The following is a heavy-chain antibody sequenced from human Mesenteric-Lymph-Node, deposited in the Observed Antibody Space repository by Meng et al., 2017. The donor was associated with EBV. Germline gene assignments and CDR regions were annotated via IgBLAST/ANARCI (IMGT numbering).Heavy chain of an antibody. CDR1: GGSVSSSSDF. V-gene: IGHV4-39*01. CDR3: TSTPNPNFYDY. CDR2: ISYSGNS. D-gene: IGHD1-14*01. J-gene: IGHJ4*02. Sequence: QPQGPGPGLVKASETLSLTCTVSGGSVSSSSDFWGWIRQPPGKGLEWIASISYSGNSFYNPSLRSRVTISVDTSKNQFSLRVTSVTAADTAVYYCTSTPNPNFYDYWGQGTLAPSPQ.